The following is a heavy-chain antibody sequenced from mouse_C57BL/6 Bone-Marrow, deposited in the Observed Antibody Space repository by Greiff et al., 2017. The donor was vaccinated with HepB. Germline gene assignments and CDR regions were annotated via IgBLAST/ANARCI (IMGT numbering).Heavy chain of an antibody. CDR3: ARSYYYGSRGYYFDY. Sequence: QVQLQQPGAELVRPGTSVKLSCKASGYTFTSYWMHWVKQRPGQGLEWIGVIDPSDSYTNYNQKFKGKATLTVDTSSSTAYMQLSSLTSEDSAVYYCARSYYYGSRGYYFDYWGQGTTLTVSS. CDR2: IDPSDSYT. V-gene: IGHV1-59*01. CDR1: GYTFTSYW. D-gene: IGHD1-1*01. J-gene: IGHJ2*01.